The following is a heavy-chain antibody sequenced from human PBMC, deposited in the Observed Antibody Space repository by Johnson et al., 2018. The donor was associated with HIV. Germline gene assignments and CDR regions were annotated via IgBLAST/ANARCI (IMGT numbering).Heavy chain of an antibody. J-gene: IGHJ3*02. V-gene: IGHV3-30*04. Sequence: VHLVESGGGVVQPGRSLRLSCAASGFTFSSYAMHWVRQAPGKGLEWVAVISYDGSNKYYADSVKGRFTISRDNSKNTLYLQMNSLRAEDNAVYYCARVSRLPILRFLEWSGAFDIWGQGTMVTVSS. CDR3: ARVSRLPILRFLEWSGAFDI. CDR1: GFTFSSYA. D-gene: IGHD3-3*01. CDR2: ISYDGSNK.